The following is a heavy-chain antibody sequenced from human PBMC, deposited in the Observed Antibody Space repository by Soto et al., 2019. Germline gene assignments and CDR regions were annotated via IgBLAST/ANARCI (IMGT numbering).Heavy chain of an antibody. CDR1: GFTFSDAT. D-gene: IGHD2-2*01. J-gene: IGHJ4*02. CDR3: TTRLPAAHSTVDY. V-gene: IGHV3-73*01. Sequence: GGSLRLSCATSGFTFSDATIHWVRRAPGKGLEWVGRIRSKANSYATAYAASVKGRFTISRDDSKNTAYLQMNSLKTEDTAVYYCTTRLPAAHSTVDYWGQGTLVTVSS. CDR2: IRSKANSYAT.